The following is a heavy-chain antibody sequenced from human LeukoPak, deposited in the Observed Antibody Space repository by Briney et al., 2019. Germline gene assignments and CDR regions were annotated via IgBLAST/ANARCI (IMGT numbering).Heavy chain of an antibody. CDR3: ARKVSASDH. CDR1: GFTLSDYY. D-gene: IGHD3-10*01. V-gene: IGHV3-11*01. Sequence: GGSLRLSCAASGFTLSDYYMSWIRQAPGKGLEWVSYISSSGRGSTLYYADSVKGRFTISRDGAKNSLYLQMNNLGAEDTALYYCARKVSASDHWGQGTLVTVSS. J-gene: IGHJ4*02. CDR2: ISSSGRGSTL.